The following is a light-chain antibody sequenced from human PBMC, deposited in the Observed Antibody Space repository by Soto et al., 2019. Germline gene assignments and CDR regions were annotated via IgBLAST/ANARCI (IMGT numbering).Light chain of an antibody. V-gene: IGKV1-6*01. J-gene: IGKJ1*01. Sequence: AIQMTQSPSSLSASVGDRVTITCRASQGIRNDLGWYQQKPGKAPKLLIYAASSLQSWVPSRFSGSGSGTDFTLTISILQPEDFATYYCLQDYNYPLTFGQGTKVEIK. CDR1: QGIRND. CDR3: LQDYNYPLT. CDR2: AAS.